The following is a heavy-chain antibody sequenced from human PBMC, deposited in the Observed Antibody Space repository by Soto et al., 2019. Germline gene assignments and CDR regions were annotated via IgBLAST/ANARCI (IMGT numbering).Heavy chain of an antibody. J-gene: IGHJ6*02. CDR3: ARDNSSSWRYYYYGMDV. D-gene: IGHD6-13*01. V-gene: IGHV3-33*01. CDR1: GFTFSSYG. Sequence: QVQLVESGGGVVQPGRSLRLSCAASGFTFSSYGMHWVRQAPGKGLEWVAVIWYDGSNKYYADSVKGRFTISRDNSKNTLYLQMNSLRAEDTAVYYCARDNSSSWRYYYYGMDVWGQGTTVTVSS. CDR2: IWYDGSNK.